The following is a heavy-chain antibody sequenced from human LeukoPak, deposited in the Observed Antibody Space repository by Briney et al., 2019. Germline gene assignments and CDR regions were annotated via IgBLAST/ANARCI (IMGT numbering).Heavy chain of an antibody. D-gene: IGHD2-21*02. V-gene: IGHV4-39*01. CDR1: GGSISSSSYY. Sequence: PSETLSLTCTVSGGSISSSSYYWGWIRQPPGTGLEWIGSIYYSGSTYYNPSLKSRVTISVDTSKNQFSLKLSSATAADTAVYYCARARILTYCGGDCPPPLSYYYYYGMDVWGQGTTVTVSS. CDR3: ARARILTYCGGDCPPPLSYYYYYGMDV. J-gene: IGHJ6*02. CDR2: IYYSGST.